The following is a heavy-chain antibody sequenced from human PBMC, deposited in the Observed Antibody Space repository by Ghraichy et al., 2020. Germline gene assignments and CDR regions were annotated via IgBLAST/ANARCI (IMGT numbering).Heavy chain of an antibody. J-gene: IGHJ4*02. D-gene: IGHD6-19*01. CDR3: AKGYSSGPRGCFDY. V-gene: IGHV3-43D*03. Sequence: GGSLRLSCAASGFTFDDYAMHWVRQAPGKGLEWVSLISWDGGSTYYADSVKGRFTISRDNSKNSLYLQMNSLRAEDTALYYCAKGYSSGPRGCFDYWGQGTLVTVSS. CDR2: ISWDGGST. CDR1: GFTFDDYA.